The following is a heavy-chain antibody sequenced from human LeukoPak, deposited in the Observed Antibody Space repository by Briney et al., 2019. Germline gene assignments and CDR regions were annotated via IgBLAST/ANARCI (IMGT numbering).Heavy chain of an antibody. V-gene: IGHV3-30*03. CDR3: ARDCSSATCYAAFDY. J-gene: IGHJ4*02. D-gene: IGHD2-2*01. CDR2: ISYDGSNK. Sequence: GGSLRLSCAASGFTFSSYDMHWVRQAPGKGLEWVAVISYDGSNKYYADSVKGRFTISRDRTNNTLYLQMHGLRAEDTAVYYCARDCSSATCYAAFDYWGQGVLVTVSS. CDR1: GFTFSSYD.